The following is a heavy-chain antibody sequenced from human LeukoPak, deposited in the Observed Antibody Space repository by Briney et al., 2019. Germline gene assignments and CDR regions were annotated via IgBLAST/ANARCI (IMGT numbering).Heavy chain of an antibody. Sequence: GSLRLSCAASGFTFSSYSMNWVRQAPGKGLEWVSSISSSSSYIYYADSVKGRFTISRDNAKNSLYLQMNSLRAEDTAVYYCARDSYYYDSSGYYSVDYWGQGTLVTVSS. CDR1: GFTFSSYS. V-gene: IGHV3-21*01. CDR3: ARDSYYYDSSGYYSVDY. CDR2: ISSSSSYI. J-gene: IGHJ4*02. D-gene: IGHD3-22*01.